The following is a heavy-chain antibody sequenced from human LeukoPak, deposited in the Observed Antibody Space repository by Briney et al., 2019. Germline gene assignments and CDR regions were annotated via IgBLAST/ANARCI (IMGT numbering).Heavy chain of an antibody. Sequence: GGSLRLSCAASGFTFDDYGMSWVRQAPGKGLEWVSGINWNGGSTGYADSVKGRFTISRDNAKNSLYLQMNSLRAEDTALYYCARGRVAARPNYYYMDVWGKGTTVTVSS. V-gene: IGHV3-20*04. CDR3: ARGRVAARPNYYYMDV. CDR2: INWNGGST. D-gene: IGHD6-6*01. J-gene: IGHJ6*03. CDR1: GFTFDDYG.